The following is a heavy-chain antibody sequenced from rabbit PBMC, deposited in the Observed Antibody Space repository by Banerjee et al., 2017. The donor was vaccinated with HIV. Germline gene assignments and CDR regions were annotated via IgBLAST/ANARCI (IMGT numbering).Heavy chain of an antibody. CDR2: IDTGSGST. CDR1: GFDFSSSYW. D-gene: IGHD8-1*01. Sequence: QGQLVEYGGDLVQPEGSLTLTCKASGFDFSSSYWMCWVRQAPGKGLEWIGCIDTGSGSTWYASWVISRFTISKTSSTTVTLQMTSLTAADTATYFCARDTASSFSSYGMDLWGPGTLVTVS. V-gene: IGHV1S45*01. J-gene: IGHJ6*01. CDR3: ARDTASSFSSYGMDL.